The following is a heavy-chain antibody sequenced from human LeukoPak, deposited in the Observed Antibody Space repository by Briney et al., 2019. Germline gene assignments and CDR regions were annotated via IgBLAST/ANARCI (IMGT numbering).Heavy chain of an antibody. CDR1: GGSISSYY. CDR2: IYTSGST. Sequence: PSETLSLTCTVSGGSISSYYWSWIRQPPGKGLEWIGYIYTSGSTSHNPSLKSRVTISVDTSKNQFSLKLSSVTAADTAVYYCAGQKPVVVPAAKTRGWFDPWGQGTLVTVSS. D-gene: IGHD2-2*01. V-gene: IGHV4-4*09. J-gene: IGHJ5*02. CDR3: AGQKPVVVPAAKTRGWFDP.